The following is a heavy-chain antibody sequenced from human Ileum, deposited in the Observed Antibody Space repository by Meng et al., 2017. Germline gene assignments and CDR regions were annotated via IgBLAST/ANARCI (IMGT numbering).Heavy chain of an antibody. CDR2: INHSGSS. CDR1: GGSFFHYD. CDR3: RLAYCIGDCGDY. Sequence: QVQLQSWGAGLLKPSETLSLPCAFYGGSFFHYDWNWIRQFPGKGLEWIGQINHSGSSNYNPSLSSRVTISADMSKSQSSLKLSSVTAADTAVYYCRLAYCIGDCGDYWGQGTLVTVSS. J-gene: IGHJ4*02. D-gene: IGHD2-21*02. V-gene: IGHV4-34*02.